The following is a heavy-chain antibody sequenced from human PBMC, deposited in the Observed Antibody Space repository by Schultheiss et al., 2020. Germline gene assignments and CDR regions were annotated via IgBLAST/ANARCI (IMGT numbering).Heavy chain of an antibody. CDR2: IYTSGST. J-gene: IGHJ3*02. D-gene: IGHD4-23*01. CDR3: ARDQGDSDYGGNSDSAFDI. CDR1: GGSISSYY. Sequence: GSLRLSCTVSGGSISSYYWSWIRQPAGKGLEWIGRIYTSGSTNYNPSLKSRVTISVDTSKNQFSLKLSSVTAADTAVYYCARDQGDSDYGGNSDSAFDIWGQGTMVTVSS. V-gene: IGHV4-4*07.